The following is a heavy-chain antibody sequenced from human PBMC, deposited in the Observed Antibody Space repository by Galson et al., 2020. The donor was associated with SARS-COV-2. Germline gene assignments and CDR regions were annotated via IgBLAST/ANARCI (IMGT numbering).Heavy chain of an antibody. V-gene: IGHV3-7*01. CDR3: TRGMDV. CDR2: IKEDGTEM. J-gene: IGHJ6*03. CDR1: GFTFSNYW. Sequence: GGSLRLSCAASGFTFSNYWMSWVRQAPGKGLEWVANIKEDGTEMYYVASVKGRFTISRDNAKNSLYLQMNSLRAEDTALYYCTRGMDVWGKGTTGTV.